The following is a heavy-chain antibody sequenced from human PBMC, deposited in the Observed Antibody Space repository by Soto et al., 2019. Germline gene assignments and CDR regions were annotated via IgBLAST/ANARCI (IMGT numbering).Heavy chain of an antibody. Sequence: PVGSLRLSCAASVCTVSSNYMTCVRHSPGKGLEWVSVLYSGGATFYADSVEGRFTISRDNSKNTLYLQMNSLRAEDTAVYYCARGWISMIGRRYLDLWGQGTLDIVS. CDR3: ARGWISMIGRRYLDL. CDR2: LYSGGAT. CDR1: VCTVSSNY. V-gene: IGHV3-53*01. D-gene: IGHD3-3*02. J-gene: IGHJ4*02.